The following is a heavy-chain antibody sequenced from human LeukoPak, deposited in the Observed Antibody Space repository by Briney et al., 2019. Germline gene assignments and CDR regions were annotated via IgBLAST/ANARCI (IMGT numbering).Heavy chain of an antibody. CDR3: AREGGGGGYYSDSYGHPHFDC. CDR2: MKPDGSEE. Sequence: GGSLRLSCAASGFTFSNYWMTWVRQAPGKGLEWVANMKPDGSEEYYVDSVRGRFTVSRDNARNSLYLQMDSLRAEDTAVYYCAREGGGGGYYSDSYGHPHFDCWGPGTLVTISS. D-gene: IGHD3-22*01. CDR1: GFTFSNYW. V-gene: IGHV3-7*01. J-gene: IGHJ4*02.